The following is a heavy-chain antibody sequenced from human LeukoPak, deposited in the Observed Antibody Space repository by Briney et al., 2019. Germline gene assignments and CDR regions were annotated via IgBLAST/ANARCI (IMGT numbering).Heavy chain of an antibody. D-gene: IGHD1-26*01. CDR2: IYYSGST. Sequence: SETLSLTCTVSGGSISSYYWNWIRQPPGKGLEWIGYIYYSGSTNYNPSLKSRVTISVDTSKNQFSLKLSSVTAADTAVYYCAKWTEGGAFDSWGQGTMLIVSS. J-gene: IGHJ3*01. CDR3: AKWTEGGAFDS. V-gene: IGHV4-59*01. CDR1: GGSISSYY.